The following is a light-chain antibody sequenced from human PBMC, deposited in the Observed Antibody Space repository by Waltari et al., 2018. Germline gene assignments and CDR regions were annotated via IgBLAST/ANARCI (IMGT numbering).Light chain of an antibody. CDR1: TPHNRARLG. CDR2: GNS. J-gene: IGLJ2*01. CDR3: QSYDSSLSGGV. Sequence: SVPKPPPPVSGAPGPGVTLPSTGSTPHNRARLGGHRYQQLPGTAPKLLIYGNSNRPAGCPDRFSGSRSGTSASLAITGLQAEDEADYYCQSYDSSLSGGVFGGGTKLTVL. V-gene: IGLV1-40*01.